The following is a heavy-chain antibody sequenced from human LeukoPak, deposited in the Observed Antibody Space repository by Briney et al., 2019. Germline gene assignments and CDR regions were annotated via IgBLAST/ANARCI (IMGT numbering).Heavy chain of an antibody. CDR2: IKQDGSEK. D-gene: IGHD2-21*01. V-gene: IGHV3-7*01. Sequence: PGGSLRLSCAASGFTFSSYWMSWVRQAPGKGLEWVANIKQDGSEKYYVDSVRGRFTISRDNAKNSLYLQMNSLRAEDTAVYYCAREAYTDSPDYWGQGTLVTVSS. CDR1: GFTFSSYW. J-gene: IGHJ4*02. CDR3: AREAYTDSPDY.